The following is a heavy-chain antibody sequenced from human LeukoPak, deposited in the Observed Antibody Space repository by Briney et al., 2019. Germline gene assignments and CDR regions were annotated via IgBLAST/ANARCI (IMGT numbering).Heavy chain of an antibody. CDR2: ISSSSSYI. V-gene: IGHV3-21*01. CDR1: GYTVSSNY. CDR3: ARGRGLGTNYFDY. D-gene: IGHD1-26*01. J-gene: IGHJ4*02. Sequence: PGGSLRLSCAASGYTVSSNYMSWVRQAPGKGLQWVSSISSSSSYIYYADSVKGRFTISRDNAKNSLYLQMNSLRAEDTAVYYCARGRGLGTNYFDYWGQGTLVTVSS.